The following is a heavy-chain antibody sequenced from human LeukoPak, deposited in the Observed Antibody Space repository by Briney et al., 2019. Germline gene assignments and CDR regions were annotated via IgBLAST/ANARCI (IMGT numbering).Heavy chain of an antibody. CDR2: MNPNNGNT. CDR3: ARDYIRRGTIFGTREDAFDV. CDR1: GYTFTTYD. D-gene: IGHD3-3*01. V-gene: IGHV1-8*03. J-gene: IGHJ3*01. Sequence: ASVKVSCXASGYTFTTYDINWVRQAIGQGLEWMGSMNPNNGNTDYAQKFQGRVTITRDTSISTAYMELSSLRSEDTAVYYCARDYIRRGTIFGTREDAFDVWGQGTMVTVSS.